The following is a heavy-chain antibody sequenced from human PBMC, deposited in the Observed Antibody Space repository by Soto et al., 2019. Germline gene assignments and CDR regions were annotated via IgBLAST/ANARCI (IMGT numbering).Heavy chain of an antibody. Sequence: SETMPHSCTVSCGTIGSYDWRLIRQPPGKGLEWIGYMYYGGRTNYNPSLKSRVTISVDTSKMQVSLKLSSVTAADTAVYFCARGTPSPLIVRSSRGPWFDPWGQGPLVTVSS. D-gene: IGHD2-15*01. V-gene: IGHV4-59*08. CDR1: CGTIGSYD. CDR2: MYYGGRT. CDR3: ARGTPSPLIVRSSRGPWFDP. J-gene: IGHJ5*02.